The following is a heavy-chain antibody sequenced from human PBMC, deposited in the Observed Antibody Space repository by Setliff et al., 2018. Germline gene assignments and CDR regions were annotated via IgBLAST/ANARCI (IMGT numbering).Heavy chain of an antibody. Sequence: GGSLRLSCTAPGFSYSNCWVSWVRQAPGKGLEWLASINPHASEKYYVDSVKGRFTISRDNAKNSLSLQMNNLRTEDTAVYYCFGAGTCSYWGQGTLVTVSS. CDR2: INPHASEK. CDR3: FGAGTCSY. D-gene: IGHD3-10*01. CDR1: GFSYSNCW. V-gene: IGHV3-7*01. J-gene: IGHJ4*02.